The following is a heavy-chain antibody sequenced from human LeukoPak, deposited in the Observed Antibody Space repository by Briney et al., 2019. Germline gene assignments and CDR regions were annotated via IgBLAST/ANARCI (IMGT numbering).Heavy chain of an antibody. CDR1: GFTFSSYA. CDR3: ARVGYDSRGAFDI. D-gene: IGHD3-22*01. J-gene: IGHJ3*02. Sequence: GRSLRLSCAASGFTFSSYAMHWVRQAPGKGLEWVAVISYDGSNKYYADSVKGRFTISRDNSKNTLYLQMNSLRAEDTAVYYCARVGYDSRGAFDIWGQGTMVTVSS. CDR2: ISYDGSNK. V-gene: IGHV3-30-3*01.